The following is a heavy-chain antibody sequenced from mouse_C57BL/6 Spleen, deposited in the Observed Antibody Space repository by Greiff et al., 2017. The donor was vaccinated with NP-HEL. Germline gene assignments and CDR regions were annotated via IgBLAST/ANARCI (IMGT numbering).Heavy chain of an antibody. J-gene: IGHJ2*01. V-gene: IGHV1-66*01. D-gene: IGHD3-3*01. CDR1: GYSFTSYY. CDR3: ARGAGGGAFDY. Sequence: QVQLQQSGPELVKPGASVKISCKASGYSFTSYYIHWVKQRPGQGLEWIGWIYPGSGNTKYNEKFKGKATLTADTSSSTAYMQLSSLTSEDSAVYDCARGAGGGAFDYWGQGTTLTVSS. CDR2: IYPGSGNT.